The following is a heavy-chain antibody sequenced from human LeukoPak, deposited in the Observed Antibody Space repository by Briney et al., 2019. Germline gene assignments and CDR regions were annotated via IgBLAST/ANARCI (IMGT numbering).Heavy chain of an antibody. CDR3: ARGERTGSLDY. CDR2: IHSSGST. Sequence: SETLSLACTVSGGSIRTYYWSWIRQPAGKGLEWIGRIHSSGSTTYNVSLKSRISLSLDMSNNQFSLKLSSVTAADTAVYYCARGERTGSLDYWGQGTLVTVSS. V-gene: IGHV4-4*07. CDR1: GGSIRTYY. D-gene: IGHD3-10*01. J-gene: IGHJ4*02.